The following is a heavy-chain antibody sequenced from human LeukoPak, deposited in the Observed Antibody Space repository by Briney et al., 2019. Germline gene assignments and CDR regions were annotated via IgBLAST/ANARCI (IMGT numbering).Heavy chain of an antibody. CDR2: IYYSRST. D-gene: IGHD3-3*02. J-gene: IGHJ5*02. Sequence: SQTLSLTCTVSGGSISSGDYYWSWIRQPPGKGLEWIGYIYYSRSTYYNPSLKSRVTISVDTSKNQFSLKLSSVTAADTAVYYCARVGIKAPFDPWGQGTLVTVSS. V-gene: IGHV4-30-4*08. CDR3: ARVGIKAPFDP. CDR1: GGSISSGDYY.